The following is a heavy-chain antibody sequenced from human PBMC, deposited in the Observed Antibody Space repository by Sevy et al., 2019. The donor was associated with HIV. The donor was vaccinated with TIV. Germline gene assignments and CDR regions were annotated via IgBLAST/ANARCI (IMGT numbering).Heavy chain of an antibody. CDR1: GFTFSNYA. CDR2: IRNSDGSE. CDR3: SNAPVYRYFYYYGMDD. V-gene: IGHV3-23*01. J-gene: IGHJ6*02. Sequence: GGSLRLSCAASGFTFSNYAMSWVRQAPGKGLEWVSTIRNSDGSEYYADSVKGRCTISRDNSKNTLYLQMNSLRAEDTAVDYCSNAPVYRYFYYYGMDDWGQGTTVTVSS. D-gene: IGHD3-16*02.